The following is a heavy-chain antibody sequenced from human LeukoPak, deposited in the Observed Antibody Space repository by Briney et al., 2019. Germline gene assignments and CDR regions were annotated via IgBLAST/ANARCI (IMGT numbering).Heavy chain of an antibody. D-gene: IGHD3-16*01. CDR1: GFTFSNYV. J-gene: IGHJ4*02. V-gene: IGHV3-23*01. CDR3: VKVWVNGAGGLDY. Sequence: GGSLRLSCAASGFTFSNYVMSWVRQAPGKGLEWVSAISGSGGSTYYADSVKGRFTISRDNSKNTLYLQMNSLRAEGTAVYYCVKVWVNGAGGLDYWGQGTLVTVSS. CDR2: ISGSGGST.